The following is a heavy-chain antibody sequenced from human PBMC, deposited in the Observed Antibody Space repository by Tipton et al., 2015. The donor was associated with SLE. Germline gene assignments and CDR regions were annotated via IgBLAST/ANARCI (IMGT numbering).Heavy chain of an antibody. D-gene: IGHD6-13*01. CDR3: AKGSAAARPYYFDN. CDR2: IRFDGSKT. Sequence: GSLRLSCTASGFRFNTYGMHRVRQAPGKGLEWVAFIRFDGSKTYYADSVKGRFTISRDNSKNTVSLEMNSLRAEDTAVYYCAKGSAAARPYYFDNWGQGTLVTVSP. J-gene: IGHJ4*02. CDR1: GFRFNTYG. V-gene: IGHV3-30*02.